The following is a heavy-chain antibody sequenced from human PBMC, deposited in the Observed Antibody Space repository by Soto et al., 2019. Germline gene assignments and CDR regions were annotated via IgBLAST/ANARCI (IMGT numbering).Heavy chain of an antibody. V-gene: IGHV4-4*07. D-gene: IGHD2-2*02. CDR2: IYTSGST. Sequence: SETLSLTCTVSGGSISSYYWSWIRQPAGKGLEWIGRIYTSGSTNYNPSLKSRVTMSVDTSKNQFSLKLSSVTAADTAVYHCARDGCSSTSCYNPSSYYGMDVWGHGTTVTVSS. CDR1: GGSISSYY. CDR3: ARDGCSSTSCYNPSSYYGMDV. J-gene: IGHJ6*02.